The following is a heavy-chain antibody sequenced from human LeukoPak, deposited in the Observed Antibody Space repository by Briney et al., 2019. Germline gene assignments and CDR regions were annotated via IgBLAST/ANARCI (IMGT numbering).Heavy chain of an antibody. Sequence: ASVKVSCKASGYTFTNYYINWVRQATGQGLEWMGWMNPAGDNAGYAQKFQGRMTLTRDTSVSTVYMELSSLRSEDTAVYYCARDRGAVDIVATPDRVFDYWGQGALVTVSS. CDR1: GYTFTNYY. J-gene: IGHJ4*02. CDR2: MNPAGDNA. D-gene: IGHD5-12*01. V-gene: IGHV1-8*01. CDR3: ARDRGAVDIVATPDRVFDY.